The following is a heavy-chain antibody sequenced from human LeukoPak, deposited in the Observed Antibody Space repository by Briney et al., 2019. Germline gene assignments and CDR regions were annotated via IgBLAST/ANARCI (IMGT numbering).Heavy chain of an antibody. V-gene: IGHV6-1*01. Sequence: SQTLSLTCAISGDSVSSNSAAWNWIRQSPSRGLEWLGRTYYRSKWYNDYAVSVKSRITINPDTSKNQFSLQLNSVTPEDTAVYYCAREPPLGEWLVPYFDYWGQGTLVIVSS. CDR2: TYYRSKWYN. J-gene: IGHJ4*02. D-gene: IGHD6-19*01. CDR1: GDSVSSNSAA. CDR3: AREPPLGEWLVPYFDY.